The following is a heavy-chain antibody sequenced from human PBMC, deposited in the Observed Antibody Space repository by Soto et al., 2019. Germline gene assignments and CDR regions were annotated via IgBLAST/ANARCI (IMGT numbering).Heavy chain of an antibody. D-gene: IGHD3-10*01. Sequence: SETLSLTCAVYGGSFSGYYWSWIRQPPGKGLEWIGEINHSGSTNYNPSLKSRVTISVDTSKNQFSLKLSSVTAADTAVYYCAIVYYYGSGSYYTALDYWGQGTLVTVSS. CDR2: INHSGST. CDR3: AIVYYYGSGSYYTALDY. J-gene: IGHJ4*02. V-gene: IGHV4-34*01. CDR1: GGSFSGYY.